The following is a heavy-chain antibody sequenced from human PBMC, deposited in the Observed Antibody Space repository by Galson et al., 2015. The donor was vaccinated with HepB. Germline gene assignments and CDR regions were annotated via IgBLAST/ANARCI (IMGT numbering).Heavy chain of an antibody. CDR2: INPSGGST. CDR3: AVVVVPAAPFDY. D-gene: IGHD2-2*01. V-gene: IGHV1-46*03. CDR1: GYTFTSYY. J-gene: IGHJ4*02. Sequence: SVKVSCKASGYTFTSYYMHWVRQAPGQGLEWMGIINPSGGSTSYAQKFQGRVTMTRDTSTSTVYMELSSLRSEDTAVYYCAVVVVPAAPFDYWGQGTLVTVSS.